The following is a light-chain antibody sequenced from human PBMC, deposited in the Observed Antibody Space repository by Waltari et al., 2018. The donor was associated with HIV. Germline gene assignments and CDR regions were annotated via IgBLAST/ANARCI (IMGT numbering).Light chain of an antibody. Sequence: DIQMTQSPSSLSASVGDSVTITCRASQTVNNNLNWYQQKPGEAPKGVIYDASTLESGVPSRFRGGGSRTDFTLTITSLQLDDFATYFCQQSFSYPLTFGPGTKVDI. CDR1: QTVNNN. CDR3: QQSFSYPLT. J-gene: IGKJ3*01. CDR2: DAS. V-gene: IGKV1-39*01.